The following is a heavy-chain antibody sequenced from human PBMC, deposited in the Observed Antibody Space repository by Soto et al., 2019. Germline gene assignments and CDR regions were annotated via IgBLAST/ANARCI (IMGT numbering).Heavy chain of an antibody. CDR3: ATGGRVYSDDHRFYFEY. Sequence: QVQLVQSGADVKKPGSSVKVTFKASGAIFSSNAISWVRQDPGQGLEWMGGILTIFGRTNDAQKFQGKVTITADEMTRTDHRGEGSVKSDDAAVYDCATGGRVYSDDHRFYFEYWGQGTLVTVSS. J-gene: IGHJ4*02. CDR2: ILTIFGRT. V-gene: IGHV1-69*01. D-gene: IGHD5-18*01. CDR1: GAIFSSNA.